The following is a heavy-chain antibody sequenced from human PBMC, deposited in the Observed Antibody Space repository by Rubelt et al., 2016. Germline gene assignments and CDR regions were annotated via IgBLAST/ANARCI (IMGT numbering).Heavy chain of an antibody. D-gene: IGHD4-17*01. CDR2: ISAYNGNT. Sequence: QVQLVQSGAEVKKPGASVKVSCKASGYTFTSYGISWVRQAPGQGLEWMGWISAYNGNTNYAQKPKGRVTMTTDTATSTAYMGLRSLRSDDTAVYYCARDPYGDRHHDYWGQGTLVTVSS. CDR1: GYTFTSYG. CDR3: ARDPYGDRHHDY. J-gene: IGHJ4*02. V-gene: IGHV1-18*01.